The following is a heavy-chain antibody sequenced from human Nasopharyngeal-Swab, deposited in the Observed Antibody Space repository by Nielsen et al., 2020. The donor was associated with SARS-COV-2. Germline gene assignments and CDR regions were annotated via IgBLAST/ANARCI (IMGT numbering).Heavy chain of an antibody. Sequence: VCEAAAKGLEWVAVISYDGNNKYYADSVKGRFSISRDNSKNTLYLQMNSLRAEDTAVYYCARDRRAAGTGGYFDYWGQGTLVTVSS. CDR2: ISYDGNNK. CDR3: ARDRRAAGTGGYFDY. V-gene: IGHV3-30*04. D-gene: IGHD6-13*01. J-gene: IGHJ4*02.